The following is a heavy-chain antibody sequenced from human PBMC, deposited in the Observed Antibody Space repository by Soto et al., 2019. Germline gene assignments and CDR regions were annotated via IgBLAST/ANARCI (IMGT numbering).Heavy chain of an antibody. CDR1: GGTFSSYA. CDR3: ARPGGYSYGPGSDYFDY. V-gene: IGHV1-69*13. Sequence: RASVKVSCKASGGTFSSYAISWVRQAPGQGLEWMGGIVPIFGTANYAQKFQGRVTITADESTSTAYMELSSLRSEDTAVYYCARPGGYSYGPGSDYFDYWGQGTLVTVSS. J-gene: IGHJ4*02. CDR2: IVPIFGTA. D-gene: IGHD5-18*01.